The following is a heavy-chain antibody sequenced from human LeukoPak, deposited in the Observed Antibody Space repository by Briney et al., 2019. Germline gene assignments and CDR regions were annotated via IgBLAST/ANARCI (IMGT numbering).Heavy chain of an antibody. CDR2: IIPIFGTA. CDR1: GGTFSSYA. CDR3: ARDAYDWFDP. J-gene: IGHJ5*02. V-gene: IGHV1-69*13. Sequence: SVKVSCKASGGTFSSYAISWVRQAPGQGLEWMGGIIPIFGTANYAQKFQGRVTITADESTSTAYMELSRLRSDDTVVYYCARDAYDWFDPWGQGTLVTVSS. D-gene: IGHD2-21*01.